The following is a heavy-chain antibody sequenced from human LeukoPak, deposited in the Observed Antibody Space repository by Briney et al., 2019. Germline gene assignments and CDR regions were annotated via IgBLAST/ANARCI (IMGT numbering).Heavy chain of an antibody. CDR3: ARAQGAGYYFDY. CDR1: GFTFSNYW. Sequence: GGSLRLSCAASGFTFSNYWMSWVRQAPGKGLEWVANIKQDGSEKYYVDSVKGRFTISRDNAKNSLYLQMNSLRAEDTAVYYCARAQGAGYYFDYWGPGTLVTVSS. J-gene: IGHJ4*02. CDR2: IKQDGSEK. D-gene: IGHD1-26*01. V-gene: IGHV3-7*01.